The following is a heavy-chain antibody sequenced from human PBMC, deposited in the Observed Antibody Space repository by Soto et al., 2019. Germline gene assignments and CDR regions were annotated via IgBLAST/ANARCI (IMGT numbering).Heavy chain of an antibody. V-gene: IGHV3-49*03. CDR1: GFRFGDYA. CDR3: ARRAPVTPFDY. J-gene: IGHJ4*02. Sequence: PGGSLRLSCTGSGFRFGDYAMSWFRQAPGKGPEWVGVIRSTSYGATAEYAASVKGRFTISRDDSDRIAYLQMNGLKTEDTGVYYCARRAPVTPFDYWGPGTLVTVSS. CDR2: IRSTSYGATA. D-gene: IGHD4-17*01.